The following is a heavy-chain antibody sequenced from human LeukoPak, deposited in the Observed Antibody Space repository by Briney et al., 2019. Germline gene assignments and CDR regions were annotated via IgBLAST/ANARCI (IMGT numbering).Heavy chain of an antibody. D-gene: IGHD3-10*01. J-gene: IGHJ4*02. Sequence: SETLSLTCAVYGGSFSGYYWSWIRQPPGKGLEWIGEINHSGSTNYNPSLKSRVTISVDTFKNQFSLKLSSVTAADTAVCYCARGRLWGGVFDYWGQGTLVTVSS. V-gene: IGHV4-34*01. CDR2: INHSGST. CDR3: ARGRLWGGVFDY. CDR1: GGSFSGYY.